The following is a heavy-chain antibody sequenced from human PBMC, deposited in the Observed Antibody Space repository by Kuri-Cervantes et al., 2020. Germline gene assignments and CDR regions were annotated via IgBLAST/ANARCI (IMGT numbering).Heavy chain of an antibody. CDR1: GYTFTSYA. J-gene: IGHJ3*02. V-gene: IGHV1-3*01. CDR3: ARSPMITFGGVIVTSSRADAFDI. Sequence: ASVKVSCKASGYTFTSYAMHWVRQAPGQRLEWMGWINAGNGNTKYSQKFQGRVTITRDTSASTAYMELSSLRSEDTAVYYCARSPMITFGGVIVTSSRADAFDIWGQGTMVTVSS. CDR2: INAGNGNT. D-gene: IGHD3-16*02.